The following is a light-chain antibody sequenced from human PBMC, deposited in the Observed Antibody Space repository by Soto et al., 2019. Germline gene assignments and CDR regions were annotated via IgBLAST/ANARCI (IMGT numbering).Light chain of an antibody. CDR2: DVS. J-gene: IGLJ2*01. V-gene: IGLV2-14*01. CDR1: SSDVGGYNY. Sequence: QSALTQPASVSGSPGQSITISCTGTSSDVGGYNYVSWYHQHPGKAPKLMIYDVSNRPSGVSNRFSGSKSGNTASLTISGLQAEDEADYYCSSYTSSSTSHVVFGGGTKLTVL. CDR3: SSYTSSSTSHVV.